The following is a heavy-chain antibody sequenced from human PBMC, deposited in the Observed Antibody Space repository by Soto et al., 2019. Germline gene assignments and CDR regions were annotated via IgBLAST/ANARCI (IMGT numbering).Heavy chain of an antibody. D-gene: IGHD6-19*01. V-gene: IGHV4-59*01. CDR2: VYYTGST. J-gene: IGHJ4*02. CDR3: ARSVAVPGAHIDY. CDR1: GGSISGSY. Sequence: QVQLQESGPGLVKPSETLSLTCSVSGGSISGSYWSWIRQSPGKGLEWLGYVYYTGSTNYSPSLRSRDRISVDTSKNEFSLRLSSVTAADTAVYFCARSVAVPGAHIDYWGQGTQVTVSS.